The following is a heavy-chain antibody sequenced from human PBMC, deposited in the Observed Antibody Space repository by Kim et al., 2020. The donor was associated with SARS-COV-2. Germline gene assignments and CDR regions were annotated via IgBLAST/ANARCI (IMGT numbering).Heavy chain of an antibody. D-gene: IGHD2-2*01. CDR1: GFSFSDYY. CDR3: ARAPLEYCSSTSCQIYG. J-gene: IGHJ6*01. Sequence: GGSLRLSCAASGFSFSDYYMSWIRQAPGKGLEWISYISSSGSTMYYTDSVKGRFTVSRDKAKNSLYLQMTSLRAEDTAMYYCARAPLEYCSSTSCQIYG. V-gene: IGHV3-11*04. CDR2: ISSSGSTM.